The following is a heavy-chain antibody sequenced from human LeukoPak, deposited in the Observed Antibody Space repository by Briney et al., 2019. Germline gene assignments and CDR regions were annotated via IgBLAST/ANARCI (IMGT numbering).Heavy chain of an antibody. CDR1: GFTVSSNY. Sequence: GGSLRLSCAASGFTVSSNYMSWVRQAPGKGLEWVSVIYSGGSTYYADSVKGRFTTSRDNSKNTLYLQMNSLRAEDTAVYYCARDCSSTSCHEGWGQGTLVTVSS. J-gene: IGHJ4*02. D-gene: IGHD2-2*01. V-gene: IGHV3-53*01. CDR3: ARDCSSTSCHEG. CDR2: IYSGGST.